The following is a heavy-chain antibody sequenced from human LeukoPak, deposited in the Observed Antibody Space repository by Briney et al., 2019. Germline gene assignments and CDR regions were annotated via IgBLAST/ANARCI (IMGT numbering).Heavy chain of an antibody. Sequence: PGGSLRLSCAASGFTFSSYEMNWVRQSPGKGLEWVSYISSSGSTIYYADSVKGRFTISRDNAKNSLYLQMNSLRAEDTAVYYCARAFRIEAALNYGMDVWGQGTTVTVSS. CDR2: ISSSGSTI. J-gene: IGHJ6*02. CDR1: GFTFSSYE. CDR3: ARAFRIEAALNYGMDV. D-gene: IGHD6-13*01. V-gene: IGHV3-48*03.